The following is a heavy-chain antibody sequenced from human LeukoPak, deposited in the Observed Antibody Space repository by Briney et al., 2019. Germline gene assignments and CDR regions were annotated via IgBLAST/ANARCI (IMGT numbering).Heavy chain of an antibody. J-gene: IGHJ4*02. CDR3: ARSYSSGWSYYFDY. CDR2: INPNSGGT. CDR1: GYTFTGYY. V-gene: IGHV1-2*04. Sequence: ASVKVSCKASGYTFTGYYMHWVRQAPGQGLEWMGWINPNSGGTNYAQKFQGWVTMTRDTSISTACMELSRLRSDDTAVYYCARSYSSGWSYYFDYWGQGTLVTVSS. D-gene: IGHD6-19*01.